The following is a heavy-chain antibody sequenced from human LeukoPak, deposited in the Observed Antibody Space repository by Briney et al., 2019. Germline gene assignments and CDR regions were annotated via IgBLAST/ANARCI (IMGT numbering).Heavy chain of an antibody. CDR2: ISDSGGET. CDR3: AKSHSVAQRGYFDF. V-gene: IGHV3-23*01. Sequence: GGSLRPSCAASGFTFSTYAMSWVRLAPGKGLEWVSTISDSGGETYYADSVKGRFTISRDDSKNTLYLQMNSLRAEATAFYYCAKSHSVAQRGYFDFWGQGTLVTVSS. CDR1: GFTFSTYA. D-gene: IGHD3-10*01. J-gene: IGHJ4*02.